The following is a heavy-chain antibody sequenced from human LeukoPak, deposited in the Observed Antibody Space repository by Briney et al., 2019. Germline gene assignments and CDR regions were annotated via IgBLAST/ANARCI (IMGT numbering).Heavy chain of an antibody. J-gene: IGHJ4*02. CDR1: GYTFTSYG. V-gene: IGHV1-18*01. CDR3: ASVERWLHHAPYFDY. Sequence: ASVKVSCKASGYTFTSYGISWVRQAPGQGLEWMGWISAYNGNTNYAQKLQGRVTMTTDTSTSTAYMELRSLRSDDTAVYYCASVERWLHHAPYFDYWGQGTLVTVSS. CDR2: ISAYNGNT. D-gene: IGHD5-24*01.